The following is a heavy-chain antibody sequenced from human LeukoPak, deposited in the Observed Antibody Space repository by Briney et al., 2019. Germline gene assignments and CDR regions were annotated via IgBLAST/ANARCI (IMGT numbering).Heavy chain of an antibody. D-gene: IGHD3-10*01. V-gene: IGHV4-39*01. CDR2: IYYSGST. J-gene: IGHJ4*02. CDR3: ARQVRGLDYYGSGSYYLSDY. CDR1: GGSISSSSYY. Sequence: SETLSLTCTVSGGSISSSSYYWGWIRQPPGKGLEWIGSIYYSGSTYYNPSLKSRVTISVDTSKNQFSLKLSSVTAADAAVYYCARQVRGLDYYGSGSYYLSDYWGQGTLVTVSS.